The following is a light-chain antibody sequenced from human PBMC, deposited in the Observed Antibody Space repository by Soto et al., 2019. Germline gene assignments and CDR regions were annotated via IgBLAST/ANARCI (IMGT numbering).Light chain of an antibody. CDR3: CSYAGSSNWV. V-gene: IGLV2-23*02. CDR2: EVT. CDR1: SSDVGSHNF. Sequence: QLVLTQPASVSGSPGQSITISCTGTSSDVGSHNFVSWYQQRPGKAPKLMIFEVTKRPSGVSNRFSASKSGNTASLTISGVQTEDEADYYCCSYAGSSNWVFGGGTKLTVL. J-gene: IGLJ3*02.